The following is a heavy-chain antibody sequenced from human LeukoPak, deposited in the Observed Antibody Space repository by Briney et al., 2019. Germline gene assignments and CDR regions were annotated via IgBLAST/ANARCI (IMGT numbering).Heavy chain of an antibody. Sequence: PGRSLRLSCAASGYTFSTYGVHWVRQAPGKGLEWVAVISYDESDRYYADSVKGGFTISRDNSKNTVYLQMNSLRPEDTAVYYCARGSSWLDYWGQGTLVTVSS. J-gene: IGHJ4*02. V-gene: IGHV3-30*03. CDR1: GYTFSTYG. CDR3: ARGSSWLDY. D-gene: IGHD6-13*01. CDR2: ISYDESDR.